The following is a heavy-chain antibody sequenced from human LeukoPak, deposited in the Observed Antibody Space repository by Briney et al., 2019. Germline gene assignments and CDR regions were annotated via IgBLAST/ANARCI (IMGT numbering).Heavy chain of an antibody. CDR2: IISSGGST. D-gene: IGHD2-21*02. J-gene: IGHJ4*02. CDR1: GFTFSSYG. Sequence: GGSLRLSCAASGFTFSSYGMSWVRQAPGKGLEWVSAIISSGGSTYYADSVKGRFTISRDNSKNTLYLQMNSLRAEDTAVYYCAKTDCGGDCYILYYFDYWGQGTLVTVSS. CDR3: AKTDCGGDCYILYYFDY. V-gene: IGHV3-23*01.